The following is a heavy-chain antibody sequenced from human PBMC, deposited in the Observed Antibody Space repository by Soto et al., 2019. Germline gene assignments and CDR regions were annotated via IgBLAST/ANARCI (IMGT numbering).Heavy chain of an antibody. J-gene: IGHJ3*02. CDR2: IYYSGST. V-gene: IGHV4-39*01. CDR3: ARIPPYGSGSYLAFDM. D-gene: IGHD3-10*01. Sequence: PSETLSLTCTVSGGSISSSSYYWGWIRQPPGKGLEWIGSIYYSGSTYYNTSLKSRVTISVDTSKNQFSLKLSSVTAADTAFYYFARIPPYGSGSYLAFDMWGQGTMVTVSS. CDR1: GGSISSSSYY.